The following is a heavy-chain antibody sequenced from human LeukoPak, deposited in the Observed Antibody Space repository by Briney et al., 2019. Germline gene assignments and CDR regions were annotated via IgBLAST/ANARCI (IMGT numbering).Heavy chain of an antibody. D-gene: IGHD3-3*01. CDR3: ATERASSKFWSGYWPPGY. CDR1: GYTLTELS. V-gene: IGHV1-24*01. Sequence: ASVKVSCKVSGYTLTELSMHWVRQAPGKGLELMGGFDPEDGETIYAQKFQGRVTTTEDTSTDTAYMELSSLRSEDTAVYYCATERASSKFWSGYWPPGYWGQGTLVTVSS. CDR2: FDPEDGET. J-gene: IGHJ4*02.